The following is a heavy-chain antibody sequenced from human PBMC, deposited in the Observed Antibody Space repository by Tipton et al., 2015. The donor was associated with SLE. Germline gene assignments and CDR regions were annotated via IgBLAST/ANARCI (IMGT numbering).Heavy chain of an antibody. CDR3: ARAGGPTMVRGVIIKGAFDI. J-gene: IGHJ3*02. D-gene: IGHD3-10*01. V-gene: IGHV4-4*02. CDR1: GGSISSGSGNW. CDR2: IFHTGST. Sequence: TLSLTCAVSGGSISSGSGNWWIWVRQPPGKGLEWIGEIFHTGSTSYNASLKSRVTISVDKSKNQFSLKLSSVTAADTAVYYCARAGGPTMVRGVIIKGAFDIWGQGTMVTVSS.